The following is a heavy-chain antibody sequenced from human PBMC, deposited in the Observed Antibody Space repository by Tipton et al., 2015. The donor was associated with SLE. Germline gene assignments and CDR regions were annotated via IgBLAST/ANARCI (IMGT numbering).Heavy chain of an antibody. CDR2: INGGGSST. J-gene: IGHJ4*02. Sequence: SLRLSCAASGFTFSHYWMHWVRQVPGKGLVWVSRINGGGSSTAYADSVKGRFTISRDNAKNTLYLQMNSLRAEDTSVYYCARGGTYSGWGFDYWGQGTLVTVSS. D-gene: IGHD1-26*01. CDR1: GFTFSHYW. CDR3: ARGGTYSGWGFDY. V-gene: IGHV3-74*01.